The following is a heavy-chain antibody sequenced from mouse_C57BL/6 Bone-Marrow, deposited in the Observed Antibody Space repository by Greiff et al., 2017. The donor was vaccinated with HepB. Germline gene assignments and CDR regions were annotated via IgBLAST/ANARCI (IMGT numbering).Heavy chain of an antibody. V-gene: IGHV1-59*01. CDR2: IDPSDSYT. Sequence: VQLQQPGAELVRPGTSVKLSCKASGYTFTSYWMHWVKQRPGQGLEWIGVIDPSDSYTNYNQKFKGKATLTVDTSSSTAYMQLSSLTSEDSAVYYCARALRQLRLRVYAMDYWGQGTSVTVSS. J-gene: IGHJ4*01. D-gene: IGHD3-2*02. CDR1: GYTFTSYW. CDR3: ARALRQLRLRVYAMDY.